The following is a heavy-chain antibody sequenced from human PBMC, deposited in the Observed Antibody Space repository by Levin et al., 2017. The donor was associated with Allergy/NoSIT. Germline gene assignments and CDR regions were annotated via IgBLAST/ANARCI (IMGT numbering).Heavy chain of an antibody. CDR1: EYTFTTST. J-gene: IGHJ4*02. Sequence: ASVKVSCKASEYTFTTSTVHWLRQAPGQRLEWMGWINAGNDNTKYSREFQGRLTITGDTSASTAYMELSSLRSEDTAVYYCAREYQSRFGELSLYFCDYWGQGTLVTVSS. CDR3: AREYQSRFGELSLYFCDY. CDR2: INAGNDNT. V-gene: IGHV1-3*01. D-gene: IGHD3-10*01.